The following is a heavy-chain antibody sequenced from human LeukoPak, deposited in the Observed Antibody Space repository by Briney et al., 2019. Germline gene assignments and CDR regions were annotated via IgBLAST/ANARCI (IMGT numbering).Heavy chain of an antibody. CDR2: ISSYNNYI. CDR3: ARDKDSGGATGSIFDY. CDR1: GFTFSSYA. D-gene: IGHD1-26*01. J-gene: IGHJ4*02. Sequence: PGGSLRLSCAASGFTFSSYAMNWVRQAPGKGLEWVSSISSYNNYIYYADSVKGRFTISRDNAKNSVYLQMNSLTAEDTAVYYCARDKDSGGATGSIFDYWGQGALVTVSS. V-gene: IGHV3-21*03.